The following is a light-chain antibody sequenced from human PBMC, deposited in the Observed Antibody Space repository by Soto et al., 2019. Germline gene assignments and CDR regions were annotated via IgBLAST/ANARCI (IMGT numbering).Light chain of an antibody. CDR2: GAS. V-gene: IGKV3D-15*01. Sequence: EIVMTQSPATLSVSPGERATLSCRASQSVSSNLAWYPQKPGQAPRLLIYGASTRATGIPARFSGSGSGTEFTLTIRSLQSEDFAVYYCQQYNNWPLTFGGGTKVEIK. CDR1: QSVSSN. J-gene: IGKJ4*01. CDR3: QQYNNWPLT.